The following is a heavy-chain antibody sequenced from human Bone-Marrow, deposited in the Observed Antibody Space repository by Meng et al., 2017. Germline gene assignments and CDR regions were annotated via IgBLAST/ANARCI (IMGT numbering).Heavy chain of an antibody. CDR3: AHDSYIAAADWFDP. J-gene: IGHJ5*02. D-gene: IGHD6-13*01. CDR1: GFSLSTSGVG. CDR2: IYWNDDK. Sequence: QNTLKESGPTLVKPTQTLPLTCTFSGFSLSTSGVGVGWIRQPPGKALEWLALIYWNDDKRYSPSLKSRLTITKDTSKNQVVLTMTNMDPVDTATYYCAHDSYIAAADWFDPWGQGTLVTVSS. V-gene: IGHV2-5*01.